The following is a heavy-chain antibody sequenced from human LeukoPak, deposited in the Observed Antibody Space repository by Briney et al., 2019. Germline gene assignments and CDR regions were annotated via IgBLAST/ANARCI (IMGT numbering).Heavy chain of an antibody. J-gene: IGHJ4*02. D-gene: IGHD5-18*01. CDR2: IYPGDSDT. V-gene: IGHV5-51*01. CDR1: EYNLTNYW. CDR3: ARPDTAMANDY. Sequence: PGESLKISCKGFEYNLTNYWIGWVRQMPGKGLEWMGIIYPGDSDTRYSPSFQGQVTISADKSISTAYLQWSSLKASDTAMYYCARPDTAMANDYWGQGTLVTVSS.